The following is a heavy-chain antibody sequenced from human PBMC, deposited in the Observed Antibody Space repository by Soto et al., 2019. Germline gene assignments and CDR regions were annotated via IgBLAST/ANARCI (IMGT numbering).Heavy chain of an antibody. J-gene: IGHJ4*02. V-gene: IGHV3-21*01. CDR1: GFTFSSYS. CDR3: ATAYSYTATSDY. Sequence: PGGSLRLSCAASGFTFSSYSMNWVRQAPGKGLEWVSSISSSSSYIYYADSVKGRFTISRDNAKNSLYLQMNSLRAEDTAVYYCATAYSYTATSDYWGQGTLVTVSS. D-gene: IGHD5-18*01. CDR2: ISSSSSYI.